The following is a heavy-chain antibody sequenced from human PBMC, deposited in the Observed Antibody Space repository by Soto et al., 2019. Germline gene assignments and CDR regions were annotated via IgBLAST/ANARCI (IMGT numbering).Heavy chain of an antibody. CDR3: ARGQGDDPLS. V-gene: IGHV1-18*01. J-gene: IGHJ3*01. Sequence: VQLVQSGAEVKKPGASVKVSCKASGYTFTSYGITWVRQAPGQGLEWLGWISAYNGNTNYAQKLQGRVTINTDTSQITDHMEPGSLRPDGTALDYFARGQGDDPLSWGQGAMVTLSS. D-gene: IGHD3-16*01. CDR1: GYTFTSYG. CDR2: ISAYNGNT.